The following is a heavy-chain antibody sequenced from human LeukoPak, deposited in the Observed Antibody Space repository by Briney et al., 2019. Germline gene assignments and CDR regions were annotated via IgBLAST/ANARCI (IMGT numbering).Heavy chain of an antibody. Sequence: SQTLSLTCTVSGGSISSGGYYWSWIRQPPGKGLEWIGYIYHSGSTYYNPSLKSRVTISVDRSKNQFSLRLSSVTAADTAVYYCARDASYCSSTSCYPPGWFDPWGQGTLVTVSS. CDR3: ARDASYCSSTSCYPPGWFDP. D-gene: IGHD2-2*01. CDR1: GGSISSGGYY. V-gene: IGHV4-30-2*01. CDR2: IYHSGST. J-gene: IGHJ5*02.